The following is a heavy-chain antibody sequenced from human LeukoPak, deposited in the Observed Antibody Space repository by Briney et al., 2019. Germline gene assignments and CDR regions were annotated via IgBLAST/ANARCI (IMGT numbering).Heavy chain of an antibody. V-gene: IGHV1-2*02. D-gene: IGHD6-19*01. CDR2: INPNTGGT. Sequence: ASVKVSCKASGYTFTVYDMHWVRQAPGRGLEWMGWINPNTGGTNYAQKFQGRVTMTRDTSISPAYMELSSLRSDDTAMYYCARDVLLAVPALDYWGQGTLVTVYS. CDR3: ARDVLLAVPALDY. CDR1: GYTFTVYD. J-gene: IGHJ4*02.